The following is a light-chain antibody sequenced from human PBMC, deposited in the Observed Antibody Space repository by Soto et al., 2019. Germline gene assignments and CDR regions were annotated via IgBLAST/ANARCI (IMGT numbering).Light chain of an antibody. CDR3: QQSHSTPRT. Sequence: DIQMTQSPSSLSASVGDSVTITCRASQSIDVYLNWYQQKPGKAPRLLIYVSSGLQSGVPSRCSGSGSVADLPLTISSLNPDDFPAYYCQQSHSTPRTISQATKVEIK. J-gene: IGKJ1*01. CDR2: VSS. CDR1: QSIDVY. V-gene: IGKV1-39*01.